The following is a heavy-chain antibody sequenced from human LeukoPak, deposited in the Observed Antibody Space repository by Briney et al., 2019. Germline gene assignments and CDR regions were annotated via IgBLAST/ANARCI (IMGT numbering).Heavy chain of an antibody. D-gene: IGHD3-10*01. J-gene: IGHJ6*04. CDR3: ARVGIWSGELLTDV. CDR2: INHSGST. V-gene: IGHV4-34*01. CDR1: GGSFSGYY. Sequence: SETLSLTCAVYGGSFSGYYWSWIRQPPGKGLEWIGEINHSGSTNYNPSLKSRVTISVDTSKNQFSLKLSSVTAADTAVYYCARVGIWSGELLTDVWGKGTTVTVSS.